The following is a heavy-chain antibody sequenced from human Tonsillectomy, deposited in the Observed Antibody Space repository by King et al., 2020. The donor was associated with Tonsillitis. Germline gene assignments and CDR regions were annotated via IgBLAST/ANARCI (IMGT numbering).Heavy chain of an antibody. CDR1: GFTFSTYS. J-gene: IGHJ4*02. V-gene: IGHV3-48*02. Sequence: VQLVESGGALVQPGGSLRLSCAASGFTFSTYSMNWVRQAPGKGLEWVSYISSSSSTKYYADSVKGRFTISRDNAKNSLYLQMNSLRDEYTAVYYCATEYGDFPDYWGQGTLVTVSS. CDR3: ATEYGDFPDY. CDR2: ISSSSSTK. D-gene: IGHD4-17*01.